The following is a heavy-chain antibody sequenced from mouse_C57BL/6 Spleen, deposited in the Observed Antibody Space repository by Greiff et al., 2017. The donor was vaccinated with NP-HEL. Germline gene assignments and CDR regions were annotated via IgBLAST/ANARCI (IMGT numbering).Heavy chain of an antibody. V-gene: IGHV2-2*01. CDR3: ARTSYYDYDGGYAMDY. D-gene: IGHD2-4*01. CDR1: GFSLTSYG. J-gene: IGHJ4*01. CDR2: IWSGGST. Sequence: QVQLQQSGPGLVQPSQSLSITCTVSGFSLTSYGVHWVRQSPGKGLEWLGVIWSGGSTDYNAAFISRLSISKDNSKSQVFFKMNSLQADDTAIYYCARTSYYDYDGGYAMDYWGQGTSVTVSS.